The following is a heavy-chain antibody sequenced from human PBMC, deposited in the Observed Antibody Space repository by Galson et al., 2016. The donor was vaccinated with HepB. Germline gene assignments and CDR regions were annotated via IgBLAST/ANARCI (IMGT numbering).Heavy chain of an antibody. CDR2: TNNANGNT. J-gene: IGHJ4*02. CDR1: GYTFTSYA. CDR3: ARDGGSDWSRLW. Sequence: SVKVSCKASGYTFTSYAIHWVRQAPGQRLEWMGWTNNANGNTEYSQSFQGRVTFTRDTSASTAYMELSSLRSEDTAVYYCARDGGSDWSRLWWGQGTLVAVSS. V-gene: IGHV1-3*04. D-gene: IGHD6-19*01.